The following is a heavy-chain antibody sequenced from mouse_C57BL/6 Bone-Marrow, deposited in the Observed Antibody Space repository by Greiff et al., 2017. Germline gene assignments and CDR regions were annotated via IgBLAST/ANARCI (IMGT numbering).Heavy chain of an antibody. CDR1: GFTFSDFY. D-gene: IGHD2-2*01. V-gene: IGHV7-1*01. Sequence: EVKLVESGGGLVQSGRSLRLSCATSGFTFSDFYMEWVRQAPGKGLEWIAASRNKANDYTTEYSASVKGRFIVSRDTSQSILYLQMNALRAEDTAIYYCARDAKGYADWYFDVWGTGTTVTVSS. CDR3: ARDAKGYADWYFDV. CDR2: SRNKANDYTT. J-gene: IGHJ1*03.